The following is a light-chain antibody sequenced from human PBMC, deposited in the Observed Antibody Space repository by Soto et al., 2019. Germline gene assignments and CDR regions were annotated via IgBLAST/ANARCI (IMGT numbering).Light chain of an antibody. CDR3: QVWDPSSGI. Sequence: SYELTQPPSVSVAPGQTATITCGGNNIGSKSVHWYQQKAGQAPVLVVYDDSVRPSGIPDRFSGSNFGNTATLTISGVEAEDEADYFCQVWDPSSGIFATGTKLTVL. CDR1: NIGSKS. CDR2: DDS. V-gene: IGLV3-21*02. J-gene: IGLJ1*01.